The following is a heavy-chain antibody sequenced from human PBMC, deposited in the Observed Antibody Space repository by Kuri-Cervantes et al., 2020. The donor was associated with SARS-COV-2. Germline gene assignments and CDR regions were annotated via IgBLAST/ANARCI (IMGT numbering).Heavy chain of an antibody. CDR3: ARSWAGGFEV. V-gene: IGHV4-59*01. Sequence: ESLKISCAVSGGFISAYYWSWIRQSPGQGLQWIGYINHSGGNTNYNPSLKSRVTISVDTSKNQVSLKLSSVTAADTAVYYCARSWAGGFEVWGQGRAVTVS. CDR2: INHSGGNT. CDR1: GGFISAYY. D-gene: IGHD6-19*01. J-gene: IGHJ3*01.